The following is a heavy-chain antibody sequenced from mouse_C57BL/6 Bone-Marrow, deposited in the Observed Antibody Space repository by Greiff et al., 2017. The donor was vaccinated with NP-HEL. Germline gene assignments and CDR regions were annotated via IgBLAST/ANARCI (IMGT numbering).Heavy chain of an antibody. CDR2: ISNGGGST. J-gene: IGHJ3*01. CDR1: GFTFSDYY. Sequence: EVKVVESGGGLVQPGGSLKLSCAASGFTFSDYYMYWVRQTPEKRLEWVAYISNGGGSTYYPDTVKGRFTISRDNAKNTLYLQMSRLKSEDTAMYYCARPTTVVATPFAYWGQGTLVTVSA. CDR3: ARPTTVVATPFAY. V-gene: IGHV5-12*01. D-gene: IGHD1-1*01.